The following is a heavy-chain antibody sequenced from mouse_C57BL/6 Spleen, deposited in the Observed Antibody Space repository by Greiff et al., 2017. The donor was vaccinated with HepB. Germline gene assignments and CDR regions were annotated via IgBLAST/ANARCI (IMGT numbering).Heavy chain of an antibody. D-gene: IGHD4-1*01. V-gene: IGHV1-63*01. CDR3: ASERTGYAMDY. CDR2: IYPGGGYT. J-gene: IGHJ4*01. Sequence: QVQLQQSGAELVRPGTSVKMSCKASGYTFTNYWIGWAKQRPGHGLEWIGDIYPGGGYTNYNEKFKGKATLTADKSSSTAYMQFSSLTSEDSAIYYCASERTGYAMDYWGQGTSVTVSS. CDR1: GYTFTNYW.